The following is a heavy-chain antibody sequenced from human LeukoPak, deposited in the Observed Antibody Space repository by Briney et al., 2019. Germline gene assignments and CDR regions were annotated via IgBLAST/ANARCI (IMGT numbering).Heavy chain of an antibody. J-gene: IGHJ1*01. V-gene: IGHV7-4-1*02. CDR3: ARAPSREEVAAASSGY. CDR1: GYTLTSYA. CDR2: INTNTGNP. D-gene: IGHD6-13*01. Sequence: ASGKVSCKASGYTLTSYAMNWVRQAPGQGLEWMGWINTNTGNPTYAQGFTGRFVLSLHTSVSTAYLQISSLKAEDSGGHYCARAPSREEVAAASSGYWGQGTLVPVSS.